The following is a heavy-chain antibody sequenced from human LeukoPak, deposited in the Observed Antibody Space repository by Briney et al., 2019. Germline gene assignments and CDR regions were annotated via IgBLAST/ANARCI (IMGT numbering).Heavy chain of an antibody. Sequence: GGSLRLSCAASGFTFSSYGMSWVRQAPGKGLEWVSAISGSGGSTYYADSVKGRFTISRDNSKNTLYLQMNSLRAEDTAVYYCARVGATHFDYFDYWGQGTLVTVSS. CDR1: GFTFSSYG. D-gene: IGHD1-26*01. CDR2: ISGSGGST. J-gene: IGHJ4*02. V-gene: IGHV3-23*01. CDR3: ARVGATHFDYFDY.